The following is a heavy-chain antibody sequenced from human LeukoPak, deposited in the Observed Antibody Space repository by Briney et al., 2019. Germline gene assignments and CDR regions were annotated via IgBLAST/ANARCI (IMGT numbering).Heavy chain of an antibody. Sequence: SETLSLTCTVSGDSISSGSYYWSWLRQPAGKGLEWIGRIYTSESTNYNPSLKSRVTISVDTSKKQFSLKLSSVTAADTAFYYCARYIVSHPHDTFDIWGQGTMVTVSS. V-gene: IGHV4-61*02. CDR2: IYTSEST. D-gene: IGHD2-21*01. J-gene: IGHJ3*02. CDR3: ARYIVSHPHDTFDI. CDR1: GDSISSGSYY.